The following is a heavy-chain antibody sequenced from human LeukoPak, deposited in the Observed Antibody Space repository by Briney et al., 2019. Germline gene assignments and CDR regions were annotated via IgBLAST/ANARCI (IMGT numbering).Heavy chain of an antibody. CDR1: GGSINGYS. CDR2: IYYSGDT. J-gene: IGHJ3*02. V-gene: IGHV4-59*01. CDR3: AREYDSSGYVDAFDI. Sequence: SETLSLTCSVSGGSINGYSWSWIRQPPGKGLEWIGYIYYSGDTNYNPSLKSRVSVSVDTSKKQFSLNLRSVTAADTAVYYCAREYDSSGYVDAFDIWGQGTMVTVSS. D-gene: IGHD3-22*01.